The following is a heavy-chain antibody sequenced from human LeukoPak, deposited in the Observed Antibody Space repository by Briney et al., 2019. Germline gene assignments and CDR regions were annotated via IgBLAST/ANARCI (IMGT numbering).Heavy chain of an antibody. V-gene: IGHV3-21*01. CDR2: ISSSSSYI. CDR1: GFTFSSYS. Sequence: PGGSLRLSCAASGFTFSSYSMNWVRQAPGKGLEWVSSISSSSSYIYYADSVKGRFTISRDNAKNSLYLQMNSLRAEDTAVYYCARAGDYGDYSGTIIDYWGQGTLVTVSS. CDR3: ARAGDYGDYSGTIIDY. J-gene: IGHJ4*02. D-gene: IGHD4-17*01.